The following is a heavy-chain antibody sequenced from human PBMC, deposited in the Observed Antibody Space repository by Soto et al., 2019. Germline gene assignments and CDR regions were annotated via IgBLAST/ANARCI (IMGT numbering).Heavy chain of an antibody. CDR1: VGSISTYY. CDR3: ARDRRGSSY. V-gene: IGHV4-59*01. CDR2: VYNSGTT. Sequence: QVQLQESGPGLVKPSETLSLTCTVSVGSISTYYCTWIRQPPGKVLGWIGYVYNSGTTNYNPSLKRRVTISIDTAKNQFSLELPSVTAADTAVYYCARDRRGSSYWCQGPLVTVSS. J-gene: IGHJ4*02.